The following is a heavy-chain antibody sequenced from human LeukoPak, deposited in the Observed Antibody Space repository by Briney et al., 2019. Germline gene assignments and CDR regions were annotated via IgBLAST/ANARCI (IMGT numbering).Heavy chain of an antibody. CDR1: GGSISSSSYY. V-gene: IGHV4-39*01. Sequence: PSETLSLTCTVSGGSISSSSYYWGWIRQPPGKGLEWIGSIYYSGSTYYNPSPKSRVTISVDTSKNQFSLKLSSVTAADTAVYCCASYGDYVPAFYYFDYWGQGTLVTVSS. D-gene: IGHD4-17*01. CDR2: IYYSGST. CDR3: ASYGDYVPAFYYFDY. J-gene: IGHJ4*02.